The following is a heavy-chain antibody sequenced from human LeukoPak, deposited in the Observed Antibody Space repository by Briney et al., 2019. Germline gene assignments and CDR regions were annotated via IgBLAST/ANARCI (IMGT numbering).Heavy chain of an antibody. V-gene: IGHV3-30*02. J-gene: IGHJ4*02. D-gene: IGHD2-2*01. CDR1: GFTFSSYG. CDR3: ARVYCSSTSCYYFDY. CDR2: IRYDGTNK. Sequence: GGSLRLSCAASGFTFSSYGMHWVRQAPGKGLEWVAFIRYDGTNKYYADSVKGRFTISRDNAKNSLYLQMNSLRAEDTAVYYCARVYCSSTSCYYFDYWGQGTLVTVSS.